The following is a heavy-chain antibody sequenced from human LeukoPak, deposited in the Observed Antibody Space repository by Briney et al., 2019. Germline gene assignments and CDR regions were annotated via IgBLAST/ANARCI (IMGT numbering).Heavy chain of an antibody. Sequence: PETLSLTRTVSGGSISSCYWSWIRPPPGKGLAWIGYIYYSGSTNYNPSLKSRVTISIDSSKNQFSLKLISMTAADTAVYFCARRTGSGSRDAFDIWGRGTMVTVSS. CDR1: GGSISSCY. D-gene: IGHD3-10*01. CDR3: ARRTGSGSRDAFDI. J-gene: IGHJ3*02. CDR2: IYYSGST. V-gene: IGHV4-59*08.